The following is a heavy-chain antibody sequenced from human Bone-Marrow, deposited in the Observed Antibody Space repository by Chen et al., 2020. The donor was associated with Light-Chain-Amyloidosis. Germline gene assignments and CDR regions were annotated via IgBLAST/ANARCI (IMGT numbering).Heavy chain of an antibody. Sequence: QVQLVQSGAEVKKPGASVKVSCKASGYTFTGYYMHWVRQAPGQGLEGMGWINPNSGGTNYAQKFQGWVTMTRDTSISTAYMELSRLRSDDTAVYYCARGEVTTSFYYYGMDVWGQGTTVTVSS. D-gene: IGHD4-17*01. CDR1: GYTFTGYY. V-gene: IGHV1-2*04. CDR3: ARGEVTTSFYYYGMDV. J-gene: IGHJ6*02. CDR2: INPNSGGT.